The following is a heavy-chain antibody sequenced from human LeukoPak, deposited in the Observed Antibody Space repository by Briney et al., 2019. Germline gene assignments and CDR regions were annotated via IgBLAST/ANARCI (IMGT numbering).Heavy chain of an antibody. J-gene: IGHJ4*02. CDR2: ISYDGSNK. CDR3: ARGEEDIVVVPASIDY. V-gene: IGHV3-30-3*01. CDR1: GFTFSSYA. Sequence: GRSLRLSCAASGFTFSSYAMHWVRQAPGKGLEWVAVISYDGSNKYYADSVKGRFTISRDNSKNTLYLQMNSLRAEDTAVYYCARGEEDIVVVPASIDYWGQGTLVTVSS. D-gene: IGHD2-2*01.